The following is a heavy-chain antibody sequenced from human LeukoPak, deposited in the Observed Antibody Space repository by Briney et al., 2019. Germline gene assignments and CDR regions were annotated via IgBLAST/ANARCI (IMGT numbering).Heavy chain of an antibody. CDR3: AREGYDFWGVYMDV. Sequence: GGSLRISCAASGFTFTSYTMKWVRQAPGKGLEWVSSISSSSSYIYYADSVKGRFTISRDNAKNSLYLQMNSLRAEDTAVYYCAREGYDFWGVYMDVWGKGTTVTVSS. CDR1: GFTFTSYT. J-gene: IGHJ6*03. D-gene: IGHD3-3*01. V-gene: IGHV3-21*01. CDR2: ISSSSSYI.